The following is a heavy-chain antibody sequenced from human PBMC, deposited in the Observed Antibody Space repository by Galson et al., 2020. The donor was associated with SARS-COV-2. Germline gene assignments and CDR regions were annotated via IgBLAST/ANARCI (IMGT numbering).Heavy chain of an antibody. CDR1: GFGFGGYA. CDR2: IRSKAYGGTT. J-gene: IGHJ4*02. CDR3: TRGSSSSGYYLVDY. Sequence: GESLKISCTASGFGFGGYAMSWFRQAPGKGLEWVGFIRSKAYGGTTEYAASVKGRFTISRDDSKSIAYLQMNSLKTEDTAVYYCTRGSSSSGYYLVDYWGQGTLVTVS. D-gene: IGHD3-22*01. V-gene: IGHV3-49*03.